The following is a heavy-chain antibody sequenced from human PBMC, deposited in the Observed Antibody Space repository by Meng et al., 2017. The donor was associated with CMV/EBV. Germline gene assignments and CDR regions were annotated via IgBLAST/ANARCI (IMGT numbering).Heavy chain of an antibody. Sequence: SETLSLTCTVSGGSISSSSYYWGWIRQPPGKGLEWIGSIYYSGSTYYNPSLKSRVTISVDTSKNQFYLKLSSVTAADTAVYYCARGGLKQLVPPYFDYWGQGTLVTVSS. V-gene: IGHV4-39*07. D-gene: IGHD6-13*01. CDR1: GGSISSSSYY. CDR2: IYYSGST. J-gene: IGHJ4*03. CDR3: ARGGLKQLVPPYFDY.